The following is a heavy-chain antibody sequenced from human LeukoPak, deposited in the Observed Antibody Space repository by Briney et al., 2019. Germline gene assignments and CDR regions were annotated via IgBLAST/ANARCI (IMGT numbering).Heavy chain of an antibody. D-gene: IGHD3-22*01. V-gene: IGHV1-2*02. CDR1: GYTFTGYY. CDR2: INANSGGT. CDR3: ARGHGSSGYYSGY. Sequence: ASVKVSCKASGYTFTGYYLHWVRQAPGQGLEWMGWINANSGGTNYAQKFQGRVTMTRDTSITTAYMELSRLRSDDTAVYYCARGHGSSGYYSGYWGQGTLVTVSS. J-gene: IGHJ4*02.